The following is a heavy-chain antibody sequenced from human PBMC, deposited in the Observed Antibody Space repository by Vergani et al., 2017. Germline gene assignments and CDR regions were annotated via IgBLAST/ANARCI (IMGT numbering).Heavy chain of an antibody. J-gene: IGHJ4*02. D-gene: IGHD2-2*01. V-gene: IGHV3-21*01. CDR2: ISSSSSYI. CDR1: GFTFSSYS. CDR3: ARDELYCSSTSCPDY. Sequence: EVQLVESGGGLVKPGGSLRLSCAASGFTFSSYSMNWVRQAPGKGLEWVSSISSSSSYIYYADSVKGRFTISRDNAKNSLYLQMNSLRAEDTAVYYCARDELYCSSTSCPDYWGQGTLVTVSS.